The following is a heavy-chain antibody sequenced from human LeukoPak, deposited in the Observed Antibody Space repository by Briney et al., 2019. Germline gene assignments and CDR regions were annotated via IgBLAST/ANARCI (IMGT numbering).Heavy chain of an antibody. CDR1: GYTFIGYY. CDR3: ARAAAGILTY. J-gene: IGHJ4*02. CDR2: INPDNGDT. V-gene: IGHV1-2*06. Sequence: ASVKVSCKASGYTFIGYYMHWVRQASGQGLEWMGRINPDNGDTDYAQKFQGRVTMTRDTSISTAYMELSRLTSDDTAVYSCARAAAGILTYWGQGSLVTVSS. D-gene: IGHD3-10*01.